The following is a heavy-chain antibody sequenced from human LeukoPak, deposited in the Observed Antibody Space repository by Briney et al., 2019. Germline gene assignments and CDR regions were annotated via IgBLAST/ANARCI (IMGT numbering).Heavy chain of an antibody. CDR3: ARDFLGGFRPSNWFDP. V-gene: IGHV1-46*01. CDR1: GYNFLAYY. Sequence: GASVKVSCKASGYNFLAYYIHWVRQAPGQGLEWMGIINPSGGSTSYAEKFQGRVTMTRDTSTDTIYLELRSLRSEDTAVYYCARDFLGGFRPSNWFDPWGQGALVTVSS. D-gene: IGHD3-10*01. CDR2: INPSGGST. J-gene: IGHJ5*02.